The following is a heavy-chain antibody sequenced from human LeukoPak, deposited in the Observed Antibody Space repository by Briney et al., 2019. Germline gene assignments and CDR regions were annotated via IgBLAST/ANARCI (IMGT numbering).Heavy chain of an antibody. CDR1: GGSISSYY. CDR2: IYYSGST. V-gene: IGHV4-59*08. J-gene: IGHJ2*01. CDR3: ARHGYYDFWSGYYWYFDL. D-gene: IGHD3-3*01. Sequence: KPSETLSLTCTVSGGSISSYYWSWIRQPPGKGLEWIGYIYYSGSTNYNPSLKSRVTISVDTSKNQFSLKLSSVTAADTAVYYCARHGYYDFWSGYYWYFDLWGRGTLVTVSS.